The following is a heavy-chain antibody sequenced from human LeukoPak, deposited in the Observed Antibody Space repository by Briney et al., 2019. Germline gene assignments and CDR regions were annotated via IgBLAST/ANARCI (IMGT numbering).Heavy chain of an antibody. Sequence: SETLSLTCTVSGGSISSSSYYWGWIRQPPGKGLEWIGSIYYSGSTYYNPSLKSRVTISVDTSKNQFSLKLSSVTAADTAVYYCARHPDKDFWSGYYDYWGQGTLVTVSP. V-gene: IGHV4-39*01. CDR1: GGSISSSSYY. CDR3: ARHPDKDFWSGYYDY. CDR2: IYYSGST. J-gene: IGHJ4*02. D-gene: IGHD3-3*01.